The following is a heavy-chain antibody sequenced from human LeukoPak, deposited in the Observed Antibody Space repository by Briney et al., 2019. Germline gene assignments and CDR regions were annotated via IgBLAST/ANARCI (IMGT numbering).Heavy chain of an antibody. CDR3: VRDMGYYDKV. Sequence: GGSLRLSCAASGFTFDDYAMHWVRQAPGKGLEWVSGISWNSGSIGYADSVKGRFTISRDNAKNTLYLQMNSLRAEDTAVYYCVRDMGYYDKVWGQGTLVTVSS. J-gene: IGHJ4*02. V-gene: IGHV3-9*01. CDR1: GFTFDDYA. CDR2: ISWNSGSI. D-gene: IGHD3-22*01.